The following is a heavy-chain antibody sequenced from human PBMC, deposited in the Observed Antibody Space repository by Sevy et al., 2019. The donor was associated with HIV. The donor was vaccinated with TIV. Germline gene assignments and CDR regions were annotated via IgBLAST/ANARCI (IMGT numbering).Heavy chain of an antibody. CDR2: IKHDGSEK. D-gene: IGHD5-12*01. J-gene: IGHJ4*02. CDR3: AREVEMATTYFDY. Sequence: GGSLRLSCAASGFTFSSYWMNWVRQAPGKGLEWVANIKHDGSEKYYVDSVKGRFTISRENAKNSLYLQMNSLRAEDTAVYYCAREVEMATTYFDYWVQGTLVTVSS. CDR1: GFTFSSYW. V-gene: IGHV3-7*01.